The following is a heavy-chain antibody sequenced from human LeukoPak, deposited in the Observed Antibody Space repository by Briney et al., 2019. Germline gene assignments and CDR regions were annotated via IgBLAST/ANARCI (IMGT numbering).Heavy chain of an antibody. CDR2: IKSDGST. CDR1: GFTFSTYW. CDR3: ARAPSEIGGYYPEYFRH. J-gene: IGHJ1*01. Sequence: LSGGSLRLSCAASGFTFSTYWMHWVRQAPGKGLVWVSRIKSDGSTNYADSVKGRFTISRDDAKNTVSLQMNSLRPEDTGVYYCARAPSEIGGYYPEYFRHWGQGTPVTVSS. D-gene: IGHD3-22*01. V-gene: IGHV3-74*01.